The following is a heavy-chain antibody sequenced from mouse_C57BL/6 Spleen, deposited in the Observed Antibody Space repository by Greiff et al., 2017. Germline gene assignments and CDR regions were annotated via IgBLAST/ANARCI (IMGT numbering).Heavy chain of an antibody. CDR3: TGYNGSSYGGLAY. D-gene: IGHD1-1*01. J-gene: IGHJ3*01. CDR2: IDPETGGT. V-gene: IGHV1-15*01. CDR1: GYTFTDYE. Sequence: QVQLQQSGAELVRPGASVTLSCTASGYTFTDYEMHWVKQTPVHGLEWIGAIDPETGGTAYNQKFKGKAILTADKSSSTAYMELRSLTSEDSAVYYCTGYNGSSYGGLAYWGQGTLVTVSA.